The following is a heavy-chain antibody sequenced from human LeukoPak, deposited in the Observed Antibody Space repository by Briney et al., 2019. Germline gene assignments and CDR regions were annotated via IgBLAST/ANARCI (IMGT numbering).Heavy chain of an antibody. CDR3: ARVGYDILTGYYWFDP. Sequence: GGSLRLSCAASGFTFSSYWMSWVRQAPGKGLEWVANIRQDGSEKYYVDSVKGRFTISRDNAKNSLYLQMNSLRAEDTAVYYCARVGYDILTGYYWFDPWGQGTLVTVSS. V-gene: IGHV3-7*01. CDR1: GFTFSSYW. CDR2: IRQDGSEK. D-gene: IGHD3-9*01. J-gene: IGHJ5*02.